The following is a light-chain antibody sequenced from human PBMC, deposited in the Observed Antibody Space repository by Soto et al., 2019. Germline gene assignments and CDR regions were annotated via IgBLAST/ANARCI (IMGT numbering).Light chain of an antibody. CDR1: QSISSN. Sequence: DIQMTQSPSSLSASVGDRVTITCRASQSISSNLNWYQQKPGEAPKLLIYVASSLQSGVPSRFSGSESGTDYTHTISSLQPDDFGTYYCQQSYSTPYTFGQGTKLEIK. CDR2: VAS. V-gene: IGKV1-39*01. J-gene: IGKJ2*01. CDR3: QQSYSTPYT.